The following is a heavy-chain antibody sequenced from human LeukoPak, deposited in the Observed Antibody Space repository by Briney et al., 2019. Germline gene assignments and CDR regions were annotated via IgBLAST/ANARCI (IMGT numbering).Heavy chain of an antibody. J-gene: IGHJ5*02. CDR1: GYTFTSYG. Sequence: GASVKVSCKASGYTFTSYGISWVRQAPGQGLEWMGRINPNSGGTNYAQKFQGRVTMTRDTSISTVYMELSRLRSDDTAVYYCARACSGGSCYSENWFDPWGQGTLVPVSS. CDR3: ARACSGGSCYSENWFDP. V-gene: IGHV1-2*06. CDR2: INPNSGGT. D-gene: IGHD2-15*01.